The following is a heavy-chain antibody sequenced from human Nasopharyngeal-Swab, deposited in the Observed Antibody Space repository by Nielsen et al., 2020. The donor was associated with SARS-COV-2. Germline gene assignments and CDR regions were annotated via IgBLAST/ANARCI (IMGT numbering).Heavy chain of an antibody. V-gene: IGHV3-48*03. Sequence: GGSLRLSCAASGFTFSSYDMNWVRQAPGKGLEWISYISSSGTTIYYTYSVKGRFTISRDNAKNSLYLQMNSLRAEDTAVYYCARASRGWYWGQGTLVTVSS. J-gene: IGHJ4*02. D-gene: IGHD6-19*01. CDR1: GFTFSSYD. CDR2: ISSSGTTI. CDR3: ARASRGWY.